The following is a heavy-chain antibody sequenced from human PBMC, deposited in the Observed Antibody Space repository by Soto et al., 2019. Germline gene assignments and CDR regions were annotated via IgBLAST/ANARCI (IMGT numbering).Heavy chain of an antibody. CDR2: INPNSGDT. CDR3: ARDGPTVTLSFDY. V-gene: IGHV1-2*02. CDR1: GYTXSGYY. D-gene: IGHD4-17*01. Sequence: SXKVSFKASGYTXSGYYRHLVRQAPGQGLEWMGWINPNSGDTNYAKKFQGRVTMTRDTSISTAYMELSSLRSDDTDVYYCARDGPTVTLSFDYWGPGTLVTVSS. J-gene: IGHJ4*02.